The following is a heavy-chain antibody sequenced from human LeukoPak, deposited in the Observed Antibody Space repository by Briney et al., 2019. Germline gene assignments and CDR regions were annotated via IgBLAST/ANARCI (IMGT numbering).Heavy chain of an antibody. CDR1: GFTFSSHW. CDR2: IKNDGSYT. V-gene: IGHV3-74*01. J-gene: IGHJ4*02. CDR3: ASGFSSSPYFDY. Sequence: GGSLRLSCAASGFTFSSHWMHWVRQAPGKGLVWVSRIKNDGSYTSNVDSVEGRFTISRDNAKNTLHLQMNSLRDEDTAVYYCASGFSSSPYFDYWGQGTLVTVSS. D-gene: IGHD6-6*01.